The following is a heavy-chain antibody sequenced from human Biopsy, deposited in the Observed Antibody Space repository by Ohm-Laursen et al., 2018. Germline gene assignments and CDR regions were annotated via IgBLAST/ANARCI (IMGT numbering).Heavy chain of an antibody. V-gene: IGHV4-4*07. J-gene: IGHJ3*02. CDR2: IYTSGSP. D-gene: IGHD1-26*01. CDR3: ARGTGRYYVYGAFDI. Sequence: GTLSLTCTVSGDSINNYYWSWIRQPAGKGLEWIGRIYTSGSPNYNLSLKSRVTMSVDTSKNQFSLNLRSVTAADTAVYYCARGTGRYYVYGAFDIWGQGTVVTVS. CDR1: GDSINNYY.